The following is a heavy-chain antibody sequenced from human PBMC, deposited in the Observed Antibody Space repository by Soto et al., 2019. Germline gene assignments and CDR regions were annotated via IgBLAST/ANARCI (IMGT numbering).Heavy chain of an antibody. J-gene: IGHJ4*02. CDR1: GATISSGDYY. V-gene: IGHV4-30-4*01. CDR2: IYFSGFT. CDR3: ARSCRGIRCHGSGNSGDF. D-gene: IGHD2-15*01. Sequence: QVQLQESGPGLVKPSQTLSLTCAVSGATISSGDYYWTWIRQPPGKGLEWIGPIYFSGFTHYSPSLESRITISIDTSRNQFSLRLNSVPAADTAVYYCARSCRGIRCHGSGNSGDFWGQGTLVTVSS.